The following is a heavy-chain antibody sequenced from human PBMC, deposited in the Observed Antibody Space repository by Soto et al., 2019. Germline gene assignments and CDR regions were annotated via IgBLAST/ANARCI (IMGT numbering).Heavy chain of an antibody. CDR2: ISGSGDNT. J-gene: IGHJ4*01. D-gene: IGHD2-2*01. Sequence: PGGSLRLSCAASGFTFSNYAMTWVRQAPGKGLEWVSAISGSGDNTYYADSVKGRFTISRDTSKNTLYLQMNSLRAEDTAVYYCARGTCSRPSCALDFWGQGALVTVSS. CDR1: GFTFSNYA. V-gene: IGHV3-23*01. CDR3: ARGTCSRPSCALDF.